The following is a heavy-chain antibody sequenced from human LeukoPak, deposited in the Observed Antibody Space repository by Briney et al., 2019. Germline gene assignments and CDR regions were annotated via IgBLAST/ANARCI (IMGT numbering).Heavy chain of an antibody. CDR3: ARRKDFWSGLVGYYYCMDV. V-gene: IGHV1-8*01. J-gene: IGHJ6*02. CDR2: MNPNSGNT. Sequence: GASVKVSCKASGYTITSYDINWVRQATGQGLEWMGWMNPNSGNTGYAQKFQGRVTMTRNTSISTAYMELSSLRSEDTAVYYCARRKDFWSGLVGYYYCMDVWGQGTTVTVSS. CDR1: GYTITSYD. D-gene: IGHD3-3*01.